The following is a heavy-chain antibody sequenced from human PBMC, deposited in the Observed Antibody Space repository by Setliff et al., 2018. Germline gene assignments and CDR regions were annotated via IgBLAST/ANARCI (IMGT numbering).Heavy chain of an antibody. CDR2: IQTSGTT. J-gene: IGHJ5*02. V-gene: IGHV4-4*08. D-gene: IGHD6-13*01. Sequence: SETLSLTCTVSGGSISRYHWSWIRQPPGKGLEWIGYIQTSGTTNYNPSLKSRVTISVDTSKNQFSLRLKSVTAADTAVYYCARDPASPAAAGGRFDPWGQGTLVTVSS. CDR3: ARDPASPAAAGGRFDP. CDR1: GGSISRYH.